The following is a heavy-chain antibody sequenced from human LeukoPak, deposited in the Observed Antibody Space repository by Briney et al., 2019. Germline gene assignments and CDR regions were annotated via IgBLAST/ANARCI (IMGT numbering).Heavy chain of an antibody. CDR2: MNPNSGGT. J-gene: IGHJ5*02. V-gene: IGHV1-2*02. Sequence: GASVKVSCKASGHTFTGYYIHWVRQAPGQGLEWMGWMNPNSGGTKTAQKFQGRVTMTRDTSISTAYMELGSLTSDDTAVYYCARPGIVVVSSGWFDPWGQGTLVTVSS. D-gene: IGHD3-22*01. CDR3: ARPGIVVVSSGWFDP. CDR1: GHTFTGYY.